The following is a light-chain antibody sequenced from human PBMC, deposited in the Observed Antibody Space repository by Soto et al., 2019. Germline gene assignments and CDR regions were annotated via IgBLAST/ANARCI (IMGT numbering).Light chain of an antibody. CDR1: QSITTW. CDR3: QQYNSYPYT. CDR2: DVS. Sequence: DIQMTQSPSTLSASAGDRVTITCRASQSITTWLAWYQQKAGKAPKPLMYDVSTLESGVPSRFSGSGSGTEFTLTISRLQPDDSATYYCQQYNSYPYTFGQGTKLEIK. J-gene: IGKJ2*01. V-gene: IGKV1-5*01.